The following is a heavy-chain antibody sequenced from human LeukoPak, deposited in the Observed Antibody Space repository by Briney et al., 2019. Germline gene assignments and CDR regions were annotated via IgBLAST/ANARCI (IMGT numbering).Heavy chain of an antibody. V-gene: IGHV3-48*01. CDR3: ARDPFSSGSDGLDV. D-gene: IGHD6-19*01. Sequence: GGSLRLSCAASGFTLSSYSMNWVRQAPGKGREWVSYISSSSSTSSTIYYADSVKGRFTISRENAKNSLYLQMNSLRAEDTALYFCARDPFSSGSDGLDVWGQGTTVTVSS. CDR2: ISSSSSTSSTI. J-gene: IGHJ6*02. CDR1: GFTLSSYS.